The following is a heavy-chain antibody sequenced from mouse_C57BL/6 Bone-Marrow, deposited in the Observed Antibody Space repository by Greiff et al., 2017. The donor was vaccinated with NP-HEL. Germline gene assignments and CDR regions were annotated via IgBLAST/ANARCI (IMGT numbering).Heavy chain of an antibody. D-gene: IGHD1-1*01. Sequence: QVQLKESGPGILQPSQTLSLTCSFSGFSLSTFGMGVGWIRQPSGKGLEWLAHIWWDDDKYYNPALKSRLTISKDTSKNQVFLKIANVDTADTATYYFARIRIRYYGSSYDWFAYWGQGTLVTVSA. CDR1: GFSLSTFGMG. CDR3: ARIRIRYYGSSYDWFAY. J-gene: IGHJ3*01. CDR2: IWWDDDK. V-gene: IGHV8-8*01.